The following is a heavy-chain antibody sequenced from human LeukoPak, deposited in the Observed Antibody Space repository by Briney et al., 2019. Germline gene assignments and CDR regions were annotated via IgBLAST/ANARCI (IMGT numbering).Heavy chain of an antibody. J-gene: IGHJ6*04. D-gene: IGHD5/OR15-5a*01. CDR3: ASTPYYDMDV. Sequence: PGGSLRLSCAASGFTFSSYWMSWVRQAPGKGLEWVANIKEDSSEKYYVDSVRGRFTISRDNAKNSLYLHVNSLRAEDTAVYYCASTPYYDMDVWGKGTTVTVSS. V-gene: IGHV3-7*03. CDR2: IKEDSSEK. CDR1: GFTFSSYW.